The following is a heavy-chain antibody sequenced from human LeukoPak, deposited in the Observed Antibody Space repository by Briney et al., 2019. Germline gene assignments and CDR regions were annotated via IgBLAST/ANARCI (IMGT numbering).Heavy chain of an antibody. J-gene: IGHJ5*02. CDR1: GFTFSDYY. V-gene: IGHV3-11*04. Sequence: GGSLRLSCAASGFTFSDYYMSWIRQAPGKGLEWVSYISSSGSTIYYADSVKGRFTISRDNAKNSLYLQMNSLRAEDTAVYYCARGVRYFDWLLPTGWFDPWRRGTLVTVSS. CDR2: ISSSGSTI. CDR3: ARGVRYFDWLLPTGWFDP. D-gene: IGHD3-9*01.